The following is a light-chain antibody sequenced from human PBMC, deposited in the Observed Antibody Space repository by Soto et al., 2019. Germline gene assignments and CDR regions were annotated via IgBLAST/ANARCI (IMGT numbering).Light chain of an antibody. CDR2: GAS. Sequence: EKGLTQSAGALSLSPGERATLSCRASQSVSSSYLAWYQQKPGQAPRLLIYGASSRATGIPDRFSGSGSGTDFTLTISRLEPEDFAVYYCQQYGSSPWTFGQGTKVDI. CDR1: QSVSSSY. J-gene: IGKJ1*01. CDR3: QQYGSSPWT. V-gene: IGKV3-20*01.